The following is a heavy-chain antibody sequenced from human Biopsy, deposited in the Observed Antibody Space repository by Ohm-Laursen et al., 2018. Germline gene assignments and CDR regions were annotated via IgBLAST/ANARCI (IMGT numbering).Heavy chain of an antibody. V-gene: IGHV1-18*01. Sequence: ASVKVSCKASGYFFSSYGLNWVRQAPGQGLEWMGRISSYNGNTNYAQKFQGRVTMTIDSSASTAYLELSSLRSDDTAFYYCVRGTGSQYFDYGGQGTRVTVSS. CDR1: GYFFSSYG. J-gene: IGHJ4*02. D-gene: IGHD1-26*01. CDR3: VRGTGSQYFDY. CDR2: ISSYNGNT.